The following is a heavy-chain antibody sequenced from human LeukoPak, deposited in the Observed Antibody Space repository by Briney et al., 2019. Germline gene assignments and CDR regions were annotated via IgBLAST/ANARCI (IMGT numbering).Heavy chain of an antibody. CDR2: ISAYNGNT. CDR3: ARDRVLYCSSTSCYLAY. D-gene: IGHD2-2*01. CDR1: GYTFSSYG. Sequence: GASVKVSCKASGYTFSSYGISWVRQAPGQGLEWMGWISAYNGNTNYRQKLQGRVTMTTDTSTSTAYMELRSLRSDDTAVYYCARDRVLYCSSTSCYLAYWGQGTLVTVSS. J-gene: IGHJ4*02. V-gene: IGHV1-18*01.